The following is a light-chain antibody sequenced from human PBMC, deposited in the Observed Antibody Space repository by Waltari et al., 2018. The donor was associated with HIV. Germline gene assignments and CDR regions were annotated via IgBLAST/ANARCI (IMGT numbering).Light chain of an antibody. CDR2: DAS. J-gene: IGKJ1*01. Sequence: EVVLTQSPSTLSVSLGEGASLSCRASQTVNNHLAWYQQRPGQAPRLLIYDASRRATAIPDRFSGSGSGTEFNLTISSLQSEDLALYVCQQYKKWPETFGLGTKVEIK. V-gene: IGKV3D-15*01. CDR3: QQYKKWPET. CDR1: QTVNNH.